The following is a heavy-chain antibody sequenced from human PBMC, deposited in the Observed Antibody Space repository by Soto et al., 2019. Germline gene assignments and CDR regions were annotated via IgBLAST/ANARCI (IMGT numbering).Heavy chain of an antibody. V-gene: IGHV4-28*01. Sequence: QVQLQESGPGLVKPSDTLSLTCAVSGYSISSSNWWGWIRQPPGKGLEWIGYIYYSGTTYYNPSLKSRVTMSVDTSNNQFSLKLTSVTAVDTAVYYCARMEIQGPIDYWGQGTLVTVSS. CDR1: GYSISSSNW. CDR3: ARMEIQGPIDY. CDR2: IYYSGTT. D-gene: IGHD3-3*01. J-gene: IGHJ4*02.